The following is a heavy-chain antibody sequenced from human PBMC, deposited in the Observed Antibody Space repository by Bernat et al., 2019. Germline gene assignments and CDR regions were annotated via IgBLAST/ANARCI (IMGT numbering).Heavy chain of an antibody. CDR2: ISSSSSTI. CDR3: ARDGSGELDPGIDY. D-gene: IGHD6-25*01. V-gene: IGHV3-48*02. CDR1: GFTFSSYS. J-gene: IGHJ4*02. Sequence: EVQLVESGGGLVQPGGSLRLSCAASGFTFSSYSMNWVRQAPGKGLEWVSYISSSSSTIYYADSVKGQFTISRDNAKNSLYLQMNSLRDEDTAVYYCARDGSGELDPGIDYWGQGTLVTVSS.